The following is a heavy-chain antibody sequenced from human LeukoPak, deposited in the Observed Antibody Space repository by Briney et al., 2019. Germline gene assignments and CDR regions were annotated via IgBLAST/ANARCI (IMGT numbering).Heavy chain of an antibody. Sequence: GGSLRLSCAASGFTFGSYWMSWVRQAPGKGLEWVANIKQDGSEKYYVDSVKGRFTISRDNAKNSLFMQMNSLRAEDTAVYYCARDPGYCSGGSCYTRSYYFDYWGRGTLVTVSS. J-gene: IGHJ4*02. V-gene: IGHV3-7*01. CDR3: ARDPGYCSGGSCYTRSYYFDY. CDR2: IKQDGSEK. CDR1: GFTFGSYW. D-gene: IGHD2-15*01.